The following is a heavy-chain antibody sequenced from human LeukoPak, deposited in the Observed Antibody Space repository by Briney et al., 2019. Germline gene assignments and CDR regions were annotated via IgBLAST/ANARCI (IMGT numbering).Heavy chain of an antibody. J-gene: IGHJ3*02. CDR2: ISWNSGSI. Sequence: GGSLRLSCAASGFTFDDYAMHWVRQAPGKGLERVSGISWNSGSIGYADSVKGRFTISRDNAKNSLYLQMNSLRAEDMALYYCAKARYSGYADAFDIWGQGTMVTVSS. D-gene: IGHD5-12*01. CDR1: GFTFDDYA. CDR3: AKARYSGYADAFDI. V-gene: IGHV3-9*03.